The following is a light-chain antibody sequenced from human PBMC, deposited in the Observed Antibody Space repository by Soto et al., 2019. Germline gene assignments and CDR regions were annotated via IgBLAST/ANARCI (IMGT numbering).Light chain of an antibody. CDR3: QQYNNWPPVT. J-gene: IGKJ4*01. CDR2: GAS. CDR1: QSVSSN. V-gene: IGKV3-15*01. Sequence: IVMTQSPATLSVSPGERATLSCRGSQSVSSNLAWYQQKPGQAPRLLIYGASTRATGIPARFSGSGSVTEFTLTISSLQSEDFAVYYCQQYNNWPPVTFGGGTKVEIK.